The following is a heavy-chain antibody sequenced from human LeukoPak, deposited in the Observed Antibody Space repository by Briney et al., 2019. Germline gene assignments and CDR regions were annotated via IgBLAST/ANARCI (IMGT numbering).Heavy chain of an antibody. CDR1: GGSISSGGYY. Sequence: NASQTLSLTCTVSGGSISSGGYYWSWIRQPPGKGPEWIGYIYHSGSTYYNPSLKSRVTISVDTSKNQFSLKLSSVTAADTAVYYCARGLQSVVRGVIIPWFDPWGQGTLVTVSS. J-gene: IGHJ5*02. CDR2: IYHSGST. CDR3: ARGLQSVVRGVIIPWFDP. V-gene: IGHV4-30-2*01. D-gene: IGHD3-10*01.